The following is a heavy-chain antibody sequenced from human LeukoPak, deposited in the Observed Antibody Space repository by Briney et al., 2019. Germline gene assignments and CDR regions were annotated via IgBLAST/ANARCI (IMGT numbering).Heavy chain of an antibody. CDR3: ARDRGAARPNDY. Sequence: GGSLRLSCAASGFTFSSYWMSWVRQAPGKGLEWVVNIKQDGSEEYYVDSVKGRFTISRDNAKNSLYLQMNSLRTDDTGVYYCARDRGAARPNDYWGQGTLVAVSS. D-gene: IGHD6-6*01. CDR2: IKQDGSEE. V-gene: IGHV3-7*03. J-gene: IGHJ4*02. CDR1: GFTFSSYW.